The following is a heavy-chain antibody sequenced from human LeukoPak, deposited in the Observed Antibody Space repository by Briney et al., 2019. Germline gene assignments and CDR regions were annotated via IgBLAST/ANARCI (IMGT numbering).Heavy chain of an antibody. D-gene: IGHD3-22*01. CDR3: ARGTDYHESSGPYYRFDP. Sequence: GASVTVSCKASGYTFTRYAVNWIRQAPGQGLEWMGWINTNTGNPTYVRGFTGRFVFSLDTSVSTAYLQISSLKAEDTAVYYCARGTDYHESSGPYYRFDPWGQGTLVTVSS. CDR1: GYTFTRYA. CDR2: INTNTGNP. V-gene: IGHV7-4-1*02. J-gene: IGHJ5*02.